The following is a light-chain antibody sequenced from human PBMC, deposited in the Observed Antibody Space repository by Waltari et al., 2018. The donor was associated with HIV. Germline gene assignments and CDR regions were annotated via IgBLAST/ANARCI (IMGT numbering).Light chain of an antibody. CDR3: GTWDSSLSAGV. J-gene: IGLJ3*02. V-gene: IGLV1-51*01. Sequence: QSVLTQPPSVSAAPGQKVTLYCSGSSSNIGNNYVSWYQQLPGTAPKLLIYDNNKRPSGIPDRFSGSKSGTSATLGITGLQTGDEADYYCGTWDSSLSAGVFGGGTKLTVL. CDR1: SSNIGNNY. CDR2: DNN.